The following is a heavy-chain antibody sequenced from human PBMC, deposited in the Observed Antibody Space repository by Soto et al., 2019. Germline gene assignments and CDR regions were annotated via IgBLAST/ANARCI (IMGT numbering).Heavy chain of an antibody. V-gene: IGHV1-69*13. Sequence: ASVKVSCKASGGTFSSYAIGWVRQAPGQGLEWMGGIIPIFGTANYAQKFQGRVTITADESTSTAYMELSSLRSEDTAVYYCARDLLHDILTGPFDYWGQGTLVTVSS. J-gene: IGHJ4*02. CDR1: GGTFSSYA. CDR2: IIPIFGTA. D-gene: IGHD3-9*01. CDR3: ARDLLHDILTGPFDY.